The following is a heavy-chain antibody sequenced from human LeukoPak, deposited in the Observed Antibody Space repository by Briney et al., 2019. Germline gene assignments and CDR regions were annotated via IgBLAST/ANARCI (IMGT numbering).Heavy chain of an antibody. Sequence: GGSLRLSCAASGFTFSDYYMSRIRQAPGKGLEWLSYMRGGGNIINYADSVKGRFAISRDNDKSSLYLQLNSLRAEDTAVYYCAREQPGVVSFGLDLWGQGTLVTVSS. CDR3: AREQPGVVSFGLDL. D-gene: IGHD2-2*01. CDR1: GFTFSDYY. J-gene: IGHJ5*02. CDR2: MRGGGNII. V-gene: IGHV3-11*01.